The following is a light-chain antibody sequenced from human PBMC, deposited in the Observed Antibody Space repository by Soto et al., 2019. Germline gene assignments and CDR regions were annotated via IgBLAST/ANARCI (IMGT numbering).Light chain of an antibody. J-gene: IGKJ1*01. Sequence: IQMSQSPATLSASVGDRVTITCRASERISSWLAWYQQKPGKAPKLLIYDASSLESGVPSRFSGSGSGTEFTLTISSLQPDDFATYYCQSYNSAPWTFGQGTKVDIK. CDR2: DAS. CDR3: QSYNSAPWT. CDR1: ERISSW. V-gene: IGKV1-5*01.